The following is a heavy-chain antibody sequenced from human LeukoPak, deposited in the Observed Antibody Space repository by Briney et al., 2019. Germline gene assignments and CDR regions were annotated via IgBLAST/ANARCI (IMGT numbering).Heavy chain of an antibody. D-gene: IGHD5-12*01. CDR1: GFTFSSYG. J-gene: IGHJ4*02. Sequence: PGGSLRLSCAASGFTFSSYGMNWVRQAPGKGLEWVSSIGTSGSYIYYTDSVKGRFTISRDNAKNSLYLQMNSLRAEDTAVYYCARGYSGYEDFDYWGQGTLVTVSS. CDR3: ARGYSGYEDFDY. CDR2: IGTSGSYI. V-gene: IGHV3-21*01.